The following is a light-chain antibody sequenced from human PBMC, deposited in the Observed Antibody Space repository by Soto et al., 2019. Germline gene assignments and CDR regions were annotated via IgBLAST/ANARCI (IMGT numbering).Light chain of an antibody. CDR3: QQYNSYSPET. CDR1: QSISSW. V-gene: IGKV1-5*01. Sequence: DIQMTQSPSTLSASVGDRVTITCRASQSISSWLAWYQQKPGTAPKLLIYDASSLESGVPSRFSGSGSGTEFTLTISSLQPDDFATYYCQQYNSYSPETFGQGTKVEIK. CDR2: DAS. J-gene: IGKJ1*01.